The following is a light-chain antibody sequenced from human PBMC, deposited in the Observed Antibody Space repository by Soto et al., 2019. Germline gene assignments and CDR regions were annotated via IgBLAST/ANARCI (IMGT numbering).Light chain of an antibody. J-gene: IGKJ3*01. CDR2: AAS. Sequence: DIQMTQSPFSVSASVGDRVTITCRASRDIGSWLAWYQQKPGKAPKLLIYAASSLQSGVPSRFSGSGSGTDFTLTISSLQPEDFATYYCQQANSFPPTFGPGTKVDIK. CDR1: RDIGSW. V-gene: IGKV1-12*01. CDR3: QQANSFPPT.